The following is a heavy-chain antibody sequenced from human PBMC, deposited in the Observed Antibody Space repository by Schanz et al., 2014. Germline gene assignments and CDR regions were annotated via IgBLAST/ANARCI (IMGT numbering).Heavy chain of an antibody. V-gene: IGHV3-23*04. Sequence: EVQLVESGGGLVQPGGSLRLSCAASGLTFSIYGMSWVRQAPGKGLEWVSRMIGSGSSVFYADSVKGRFTISRDNLKNTVYLQMNSLRAGDTAVYYCAKDGRLPYYGTGSDFDYWGQGTLVAVSS. CDR1: GLTFSIYG. CDR3: AKDGRLPYYGTGSDFDY. CDR2: MIGSGSSV. D-gene: IGHD3-22*01. J-gene: IGHJ4*02.